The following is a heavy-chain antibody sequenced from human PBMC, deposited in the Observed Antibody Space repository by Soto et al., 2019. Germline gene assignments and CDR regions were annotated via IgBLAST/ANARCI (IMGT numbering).Heavy chain of an antibody. D-gene: IGHD4-17*01. CDR2: INHSGST. Sequence: SETLSLTCAVYGGSFSGYYWSWIRQPPGKGLEWIGEINHSGSTNYNPSLKSRVTISVDTSKNQFSLKLSSVTAAGTAVYYCARELTDTVTTHGDQFDYWGKGPLVTVSS. J-gene: IGHJ4*02. CDR1: GGSFSGYY. CDR3: ARELTDTVTTHGDQFDY. V-gene: IGHV4-34*01.